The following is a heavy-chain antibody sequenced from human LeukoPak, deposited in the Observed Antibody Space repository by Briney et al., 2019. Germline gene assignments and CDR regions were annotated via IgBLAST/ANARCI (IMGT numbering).Heavy chain of an antibody. V-gene: IGHV1-2*02. CDR2: INPNSGGT. CDR3: ARDPGGSSSWSYYYYYMDV. CDR1: GYTFTGYY. J-gene: IGHJ6*03. Sequence: ASVKVSCTASGYTFTGYYIHWVRQAPGQGLEWMGWINPNSGGTNYAQKFQGRDTMTRDTSISTAYMELSRLRSDDTAVYYCARDPGGSSSWSYYYYYMDVWGKGTTVTVSS. D-gene: IGHD6-13*01.